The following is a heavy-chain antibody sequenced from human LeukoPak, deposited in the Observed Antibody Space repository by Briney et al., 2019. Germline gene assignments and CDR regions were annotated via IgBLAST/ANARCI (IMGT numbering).Heavy chain of an antibody. CDR3: ASYSYGDYVLDY. J-gene: IGHJ4*02. CDR1: GFTFSSYS. Sequence: GGSLRLSCAASGFTFSSYSMNWVSQAPGKGLEWVSSISSSSSYIYYADSVKGRFTISRDNAKNSLYLQMNSLRAEDTAVYYCASYSYGDYVLDYWGQGTLVTVSS. CDR2: ISSSSSYI. V-gene: IGHV3-21*01. D-gene: IGHD4-17*01.